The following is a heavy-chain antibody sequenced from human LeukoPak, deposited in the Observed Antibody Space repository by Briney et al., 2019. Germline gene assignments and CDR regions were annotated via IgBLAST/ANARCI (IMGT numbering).Heavy chain of an antibody. D-gene: IGHD6-19*01. CDR1: GFTFSAYA. V-gene: IGHV3-23*01. CDR3: AKDPGYSSGQNWFDP. J-gene: IGHJ5*02. CDR2: ISGSGGST. Sequence: PGGSLRLSCAASGFTFSAYAMSWVRQAPGKGLEWVSAISGSGGSTYYADSVKGRFTISRDNSKNTLYLQMNSLRAEDTAVYYCAKDPGYSSGQNWFDPWGQGTLVTVSS.